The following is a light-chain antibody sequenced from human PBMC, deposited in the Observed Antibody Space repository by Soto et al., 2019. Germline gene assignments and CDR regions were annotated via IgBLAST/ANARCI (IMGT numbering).Light chain of an antibody. Sequence: QSALTQHASVSGSPGQSITISCTGTSSDVGGYNYVSWYQQHPGKAPKLMIYDVSNRPSGVSNRFSGSKSGNTASLTISGLQAEDEADYYCSSYTSSSKGVFGGGTKLTVL. J-gene: IGLJ2*01. CDR2: DVS. CDR3: SSYTSSSKGV. V-gene: IGLV2-14*01. CDR1: SSDVGGYNY.